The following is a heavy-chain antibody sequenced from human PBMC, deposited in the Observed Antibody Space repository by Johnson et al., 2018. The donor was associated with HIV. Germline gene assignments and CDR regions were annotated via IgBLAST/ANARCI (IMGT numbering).Heavy chain of an antibody. V-gene: IGHV3-20*04. CDR3: ARAMYYFDTSGYLIRPRAFDI. CDR1: GFKLYEYD. J-gene: IGHJ3*02. Sequence: VQLVESGGVVVRPGGSLRISCVASGFKLYEYDVSWVRQVPGKGLEWVSGINWSGGGTSYADSVKGRFPVSSDNAKNSLFLQMNSLRAEDTALYYCARAMYYFDTSGYLIRPRAFDIWGQGTVVTVSS. D-gene: IGHD3-22*01. CDR2: INWSGGGT.